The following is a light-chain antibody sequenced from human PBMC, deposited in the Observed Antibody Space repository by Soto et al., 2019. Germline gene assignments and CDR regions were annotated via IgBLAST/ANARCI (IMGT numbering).Light chain of an antibody. CDR2: DAS. V-gene: IGKV3-20*01. CDR1: QSVSRSY. Sequence: EIDLTQSPGTLSLSPGERATLSCRASQSVSRSYLAWYQQKPGQSPRLLISDASSRATGIPDRFSGGGSGTDFTLTISRLEPEDFAVYYCQQFSSYPLTFGGGTKVEIK. CDR3: QQFSSYPLT. J-gene: IGKJ4*01.